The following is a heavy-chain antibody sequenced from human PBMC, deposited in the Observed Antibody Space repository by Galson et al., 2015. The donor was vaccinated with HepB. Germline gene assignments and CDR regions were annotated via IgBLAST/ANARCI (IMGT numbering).Heavy chain of an antibody. V-gene: IGHV3-21*01. J-gene: IGHJ4*02. D-gene: IGHD2-8*02. Sequence: SLRLSCAASGFTFNTYSMIWVRQAPGQGLQWVSAISGSSAYIFYAGSVKGRFTISRDNAKNSLYLQMNSLRAEDTAIYYCASRRRFKTGSGPEDYWGQGTLVTVSS. CDR3: ASRRRFKTGSGPEDY. CDR1: GFTFNTYS. CDR2: ISGSSAYI.